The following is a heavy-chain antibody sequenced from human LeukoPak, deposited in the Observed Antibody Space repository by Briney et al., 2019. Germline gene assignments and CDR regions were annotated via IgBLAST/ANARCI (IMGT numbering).Heavy chain of an antibody. J-gene: IGHJ5*02. CDR3: AREGETVTTHWFDP. CDR2: IIPIFGTA. CDR1: GGAFGSYA. V-gene: IGHV1-69*01. Sequence: SVKVSCKASGGAFGSYAIRWVRQAPGQGLEWMVGIIPIFGTANYAQKFQGRVTITADESTSTAYMELSSLRSEDTAVYYCAREGETVTTHWFDPWGQRTLVTVSS. D-gene: IGHD4-17*01.